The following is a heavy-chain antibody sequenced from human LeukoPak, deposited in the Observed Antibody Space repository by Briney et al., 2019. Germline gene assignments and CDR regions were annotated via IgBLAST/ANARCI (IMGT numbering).Heavy chain of an antibody. D-gene: IGHD3-22*01. CDR3: AKGRITMIVVAFFDY. V-gene: IGHV3-23*01. CDR2: ISGSGGST. CDR1: GFTFSSCA. Sequence: GGSLRISCAASGFTFSSCAKSWVRQAPGKGLEWVSAISGSGGSTYYADSVKGRFTISRDNSKNTLYLQMNSLRAEDTAVYYCAKGRITMIVVAFFDYWGQGTLVTVSS. J-gene: IGHJ4*02.